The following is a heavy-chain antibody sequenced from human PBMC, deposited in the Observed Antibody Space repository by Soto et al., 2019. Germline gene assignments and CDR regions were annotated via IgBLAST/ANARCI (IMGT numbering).Heavy chain of an antibody. CDR2: IYWDADK. J-gene: IGHJ4*02. CDR1: GFSLSTSGVG. V-gene: IGHV2-5*02. CDR3: AHLVVAGITDYFDS. D-gene: IGHD2-15*01. Sequence: QITLKESGPTLVKPTQPLTLTCTFSGFSLSTSGVGVGWIRQPPGKALEWLTFIYWDADKRNSPFLKSRLTSTKDTSKNQVVRTITNMDPVDTATYYCAHLVVAGITDYFDSWGQGTLVTVSS.